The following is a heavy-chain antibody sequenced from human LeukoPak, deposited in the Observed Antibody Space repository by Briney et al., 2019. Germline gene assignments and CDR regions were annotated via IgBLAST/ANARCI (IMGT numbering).Heavy chain of an antibody. CDR3: AKEVELRFTSIDY. J-gene: IGHJ4*02. D-gene: IGHD1-7*01. Sequence: PGGSLRLSCAASGFTFSSYAMSWVRQAPGKGLGWVSVISGSGGSRYYAESVKGRFTISRDNSKNTLFLQMNSLRAEDTAVYYCAKEVELRFTSIDYWGQGTLVTVSS. CDR2: ISGSGGSR. V-gene: IGHV3-23*01. CDR1: GFTFSSYA.